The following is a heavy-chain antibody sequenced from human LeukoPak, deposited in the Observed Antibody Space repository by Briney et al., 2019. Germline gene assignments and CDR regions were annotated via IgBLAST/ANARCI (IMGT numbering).Heavy chain of an antibody. D-gene: IGHD6-13*01. CDR2: IYYSGAT. CDR1: GDSISGYY. CDR3: ARGDSSSWPDYYYYGMDV. Sequence: SETLSLTCTVSGDSISGYYWIWIRQPPGKGLECIGSIYYSGATNYNPSLKSRVTISVDTSKNQFSLKLSSMTAADTAVYYCARGDSSSWPDYYYYGMDVWGQGTTVTVSS. V-gene: IGHV4-59*08. J-gene: IGHJ6*02.